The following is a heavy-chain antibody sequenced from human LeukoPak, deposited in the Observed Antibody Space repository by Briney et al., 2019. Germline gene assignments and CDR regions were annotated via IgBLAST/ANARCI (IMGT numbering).Heavy chain of an antibody. D-gene: IGHD5-18*01. CDR3: ARGPDTAMAD. Sequence: GGSLRLSCAASGFTFSSYAMHWVRQAPGKGLEWVAVISYDGSNKYYADSVKGRFTISRDNSKNTLYLQMNSLRAEDTAVYYCARGPDTAMADWGQGTLVTVSS. CDR2: ISYDGSNK. CDR1: GFTFSSYA. J-gene: IGHJ4*02. V-gene: IGHV3-30-3*01.